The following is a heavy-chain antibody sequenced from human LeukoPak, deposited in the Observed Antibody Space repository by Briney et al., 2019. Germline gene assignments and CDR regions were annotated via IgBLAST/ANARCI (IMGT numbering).Heavy chain of an antibody. CDR3: ARRFRQFGELFRTNWFDP. D-gene: IGHD3-10*01. CDR1: GYTFTSYD. CDR2: MNPNSGNT. Sequence: GASVKVSCKASGYTFTSYDINWVRQATGQGLEWMGWMNPNSGNTGYAQKFQGRVTMTRNTSIRTAYMELSSLRSEDTAVYYCARRFRQFGELFRTNWFDPWGQGTLVTVSS. V-gene: IGHV1-8*01. J-gene: IGHJ5*02.